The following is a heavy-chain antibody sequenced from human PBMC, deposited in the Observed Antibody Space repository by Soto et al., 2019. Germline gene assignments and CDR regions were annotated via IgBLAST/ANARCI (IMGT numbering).Heavy chain of an antibody. CDR3: AKFKYYYDSSGYYEYYFDY. D-gene: IGHD3-22*01. CDR2: IKQDGSEK. Sequence: PGGSLRLSCAASGFTFSSYWMSWVRQAPGKGLEWVANIKQDGSEKYYVDSVKGRFTISRDNAKNSLYLQMNSLRAEDTAVYYCAKFKYYYDSSGYYEYYFDYWGQGT. V-gene: IGHV3-7*02. J-gene: IGHJ4*02. CDR1: GFTFSSYW.